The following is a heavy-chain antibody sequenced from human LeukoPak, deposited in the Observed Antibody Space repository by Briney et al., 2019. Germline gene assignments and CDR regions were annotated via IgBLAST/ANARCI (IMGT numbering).Heavy chain of an antibody. CDR2: ISAYNGYT. D-gene: IGHD6-19*01. V-gene: IGHV1-18*01. Sequence: ASVKVSCKASGYTFISYGISWVRQAPGQGLEWMGWISAYNGYTNYAKKLQGRVTITTDTSTSTAYMELRSLRSDDTAVYYCARAGWYELPRYAFDIWGQGTMVTVSS. CDR1: GYTFISYG. CDR3: ARAGWYELPRYAFDI. J-gene: IGHJ3*02.